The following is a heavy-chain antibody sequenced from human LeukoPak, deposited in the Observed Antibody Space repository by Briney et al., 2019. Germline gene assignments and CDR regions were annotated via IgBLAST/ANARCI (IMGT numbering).Heavy chain of an antibody. J-gene: IGHJ4*02. CDR1: GFTFSTYW. D-gene: IGHD5-18*01. CDR2: INQDGSER. CDR3: ARATAIVAVDC. V-gene: IGHV3-7*04. Sequence: PGGSLRLSCAASGFTFSTYWMNWVRQAPGKGLEWVAHINQDGSERYYVDSVKGRFTISRDNAKNSLSLQMNSLRAEDTAIYYCARATAIVAVDCWGQGTLVTVSS.